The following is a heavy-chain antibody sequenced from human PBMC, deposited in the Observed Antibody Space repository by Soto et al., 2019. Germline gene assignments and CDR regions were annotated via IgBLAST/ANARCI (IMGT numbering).Heavy chain of an antibody. CDR2: ISWNSGSI. CDR1: GFTFDDYA. V-gene: IGHV3-9*01. J-gene: IGHJ6*03. CDR3: AKDFGQGTRSSGWSNYYYMDV. D-gene: IGHD6-19*01. Sequence: GGSLRLSCAASGFTFDDYAMHWVRQAPGKGLEWVSGISWNSGSIGYADSVKGRFTISRDNAKNSLYLQMNSLRAEDTALYYCAKDFGQGTRSSGWSNYYYMDVWGKGTTVTVSS.